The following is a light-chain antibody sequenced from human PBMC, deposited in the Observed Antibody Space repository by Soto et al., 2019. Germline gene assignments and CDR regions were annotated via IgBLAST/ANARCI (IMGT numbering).Light chain of an antibody. J-gene: IGKJ5*01. V-gene: IGKV3-15*01. Sequence: EILMTQSPATLSVSPGEGATLSCMASQSVSSSLAWYQQKPGQAPRLLIYGASTRATGIPARFSGSGSGTEFTLTISSLQSEDFAVYYCQQYHNWPPITFGQGTRLEIK. CDR1: QSVSSS. CDR3: QQYHNWPPIT. CDR2: GAS.